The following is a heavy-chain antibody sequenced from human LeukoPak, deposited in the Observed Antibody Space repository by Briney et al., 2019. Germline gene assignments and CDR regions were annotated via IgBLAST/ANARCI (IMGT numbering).Heavy chain of an antibody. J-gene: IGHJ1*01. CDR1: GFTFSSYS. CDR2: LSGSGGAT. CDR3: AKETFYFDRVEYFHH. V-gene: IGHV3-23*01. Sequence: PGGSLRLSCAASGFTFSSYSMNWVRQAPGKGLEWVSVLSGSGGATYYADAVKGRFTISRDNSKNTLYLQMNSLRAEDTAVYFCAKETFYFDRVEYFHHWGQGTLVTVSS. D-gene: IGHD3-22*01.